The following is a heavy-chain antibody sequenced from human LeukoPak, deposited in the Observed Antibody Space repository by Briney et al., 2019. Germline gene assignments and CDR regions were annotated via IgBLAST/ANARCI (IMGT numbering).Heavy chain of an antibody. CDR3: AGGYYAGY. CDR1: GFTFSNYW. CDR2: INEDGSRK. V-gene: IGHV3-7*04. D-gene: IGHD2-2*01. Sequence: GGSLRLSCVGSGFTFSNYWINWVRQAPGKGLEWVGNINEDGSRKNYADSVKGRFTISRDNSKNSLYLQMDSLRAEDTALYYCAGGYYAGYWGQGTQVSVSS. J-gene: IGHJ4*02.